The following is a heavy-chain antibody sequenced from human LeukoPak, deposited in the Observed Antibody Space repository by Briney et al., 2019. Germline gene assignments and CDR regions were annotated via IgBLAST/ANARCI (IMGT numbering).Heavy chain of an antibody. J-gene: IGHJ4*02. D-gene: IGHD3-22*01. CDR2: IKQDGSEK. Sequence: GSLRLSCAASGLTFNNYWMNWVRQAPGKGLEWVANIKQDGSEKKYVDSVKGRFTISRDNANKSLYLQMNSLRAEDTAVYYCARGKYDSSGYPLLGFDYWGQGTLVTVSS. CDR1: GLTFNNYW. V-gene: IGHV3-7*01. CDR3: ARGKYDSSGYPLLGFDY.